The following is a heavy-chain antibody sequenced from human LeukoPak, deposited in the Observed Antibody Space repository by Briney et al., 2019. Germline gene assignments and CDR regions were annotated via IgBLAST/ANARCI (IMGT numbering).Heavy chain of an antibody. J-gene: IGHJ6*03. Sequence: ASVKVSCKASGYTFTSYDINWVRQATGQGLEWMGWMNPNSGNTGYAQKFQGRVTMTRNTSIGTAYMELSSLRSEDTAVYYCARGSIWLYYYYYMDVWGKGTTVTVSS. CDR1: GYTFTSYD. V-gene: IGHV1-8*01. CDR3: ARGSIWLYYYYYMDV. D-gene: IGHD6-19*01. CDR2: MNPNSGNT.